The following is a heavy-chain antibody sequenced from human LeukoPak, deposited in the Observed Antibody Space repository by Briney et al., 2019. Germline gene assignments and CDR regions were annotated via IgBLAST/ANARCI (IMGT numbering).Heavy chain of an antibody. CDR2: IYSGGST. Sequence: PGGSLRLSCAASGFTFSSYAMSWVRQAPGKGLEWVSVIYSGGSTYYADSVKGRFTISRDNSKNTLYLQMNSLRAEDTAVYYCARVFTIWFGDSYAFDIWGQGTMVTVSS. D-gene: IGHD3-10*01. CDR3: ARVFTIWFGDSYAFDI. CDR1: GFTFSSYA. V-gene: IGHV3-66*01. J-gene: IGHJ3*02.